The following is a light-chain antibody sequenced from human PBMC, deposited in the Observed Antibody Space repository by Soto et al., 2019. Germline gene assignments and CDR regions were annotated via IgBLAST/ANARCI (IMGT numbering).Light chain of an antibody. CDR1: GSDIGVYDY. J-gene: IGLJ3*02. CDR3: SSYTTSSTWV. Sequence: QSALTQPASVSGSPGQSITISCTGSGSDIGVYDYVSWYQTHPGKAPKVIIYEVGNRPSGVSERFFGSKSGNTASLTISGLRSEDEGDYYCSSYTTSSTWVFGGGTQLTVL. CDR2: EVG. V-gene: IGLV2-14*01.